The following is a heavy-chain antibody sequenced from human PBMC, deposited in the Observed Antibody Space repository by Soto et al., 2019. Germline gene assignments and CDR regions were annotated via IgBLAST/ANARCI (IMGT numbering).Heavy chain of an antibody. J-gene: IGHJ5*02. CDR3: ARGVTFGGVIAPRFDP. D-gene: IGHD3-16*02. CDR1: GASISSGDYY. CDR2: IHNSGTT. Sequence: KTSETLSLTCTVSGASISSGDYYWSWIRQHPGKGLEWIGYIHNSGTTYYIPPLKSRLAMTVDTSKNQLSLKLTSVTAADTALYYCARGVTFGGVIAPRFDPWGQGTLVTVSS. V-gene: IGHV4-31*03.